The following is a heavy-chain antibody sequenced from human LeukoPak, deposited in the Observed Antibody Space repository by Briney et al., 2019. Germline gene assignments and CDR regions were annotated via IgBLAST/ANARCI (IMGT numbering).Heavy chain of an antibody. D-gene: IGHD3-10*01. CDR3: ASNYGSGSYYNGIDY. Sequence: ASVKVSCKASGYTFTSYYMHWVRQAPGQGLEWMGIINPSGGSTSYAQKFQGRVTMTRDMSTSTVYMELSSLRSEDTALYYCASNYGSGSYYNGIDYWGQGTLVTVSS. CDR1: GYTFTSYY. V-gene: IGHV1-46*01. J-gene: IGHJ4*02. CDR2: INPSGGST.